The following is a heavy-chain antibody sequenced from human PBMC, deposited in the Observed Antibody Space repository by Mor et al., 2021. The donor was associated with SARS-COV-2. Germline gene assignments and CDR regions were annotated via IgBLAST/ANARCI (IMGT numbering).Heavy chain of an antibody. CDR3: AKPYPSRTVTTIDY. CDR2: ISYDGSNE. Sequence: YGMHWVRQAQGKGLEWVAVISYDGSNEYYADSVKGRFSISRDNSKNTLYLQMNSLRAEDTAVYYCAKPYPSRTVTTIDYWGQ. D-gene: IGHD4-17*01. CDR1: YG. J-gene: IGHJ4*02. V-gene: IGHV3-30*18.